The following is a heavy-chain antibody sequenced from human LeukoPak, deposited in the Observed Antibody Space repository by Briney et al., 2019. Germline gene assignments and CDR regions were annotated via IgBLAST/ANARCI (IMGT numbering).Heavy chain of an antibody. CDR1: GFSFSDYA. CDR2: IKQDGSEK. V-gene: IGHV3-7*01. D-gene: IGHD2-2*01. J-gene: IGHJ6*03. Sequence: SGGSLRLSCAASGFSFSDYAMSWVRQAPGKGLEWVANIKQDGSEKYYVDSVMGRFTISRDNAKNSLYLQMNSLRAEDTAVYYCARTRDNYYYMDVWGKGTTVTVSS. CDR3: ARTRDNYYYMDV.